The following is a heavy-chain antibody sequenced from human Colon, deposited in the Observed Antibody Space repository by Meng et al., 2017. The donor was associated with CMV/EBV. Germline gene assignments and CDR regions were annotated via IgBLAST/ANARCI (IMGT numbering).Heavy chain of an antibody. CDR3: GRNRVDH. CDR2: IKQDGSEK. V-gene: IGHV3-7*01. D-gene: IGHD3-10*01. Sequence: GESLKISCEASGFMFSNYWMSWVRQAPGKGLEWVANIKQDGSEKFYVDSVKGRFTISRDNAKNLLNLQMNSLRGEDTAIYYCGRNRVDHWGQGTLVTVSS. CDR1: GFMFSNYW. J-gene: IGHJ4*02.